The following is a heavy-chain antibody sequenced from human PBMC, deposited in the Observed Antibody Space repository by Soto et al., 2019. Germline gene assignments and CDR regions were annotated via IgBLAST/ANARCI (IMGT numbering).Heavy chain of an antibody. CDR3: AREDYYGSGSSYFDY. D-gene: IGHD3-10*01. CDR2: IYPGDSDT. Sequence: GESLKISCKGSGYSFTSYWIVWVRQMPGKGLEWMGIIYPGDSDTRYSPSFQGQVTISADKSISTAYLQWSSLRSEDTAVYYCAREDYYGSGSSYFDYWGQGTLVTVSS. J-gene: IGHJ4*02. CDR1: GYSFTSYW. V-gene: IGHV5-51*01.